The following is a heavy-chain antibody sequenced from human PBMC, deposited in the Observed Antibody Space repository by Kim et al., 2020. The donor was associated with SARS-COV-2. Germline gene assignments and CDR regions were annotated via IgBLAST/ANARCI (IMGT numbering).Heavy chain of an antibody. CDR1: GFTVSSNY. Sequence: GGSLRLSCAASGFTVSSNYMSWVRQAPGKGLEWVSVIYSGGSTYYADSVKGRFTISRDNSKNTLYLQMNSLRAEDTAVYYCARDSRAAAGTTRYYYYGMDVWGQGTTVTVSS. CDR2: IYSGGST. V-gene: IGHV3-66*01. CDR3: ARDSRAAAGTTRYYYYGMDV. D-gene: IGHD6-13*01. J-gene: IGHJ6*02.